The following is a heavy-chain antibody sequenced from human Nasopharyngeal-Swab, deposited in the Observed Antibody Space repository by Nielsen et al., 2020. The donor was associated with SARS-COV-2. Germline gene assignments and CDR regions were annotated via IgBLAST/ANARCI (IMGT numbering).Heavy chain of an antibody. CDR1: GGSISRSSSY. CDR2: IYYSGST. D-gene: IGHD2-8*01. V-gene: IGHV4-39*07. J-gene: IGHJ5*02. Sequence: SETLSLTCSVSGGSISRSSSYWGWIRQPPEKGLEWIGSIYYSGSTYYNSSLKSRVTMSVDTSKNQFSLKLSSVTAADTAVYYCARLALGYCTNGVCYQGFDPWGQGTLVTVSS. CDR3: ARLALGYCTNGVCYQGFDP.